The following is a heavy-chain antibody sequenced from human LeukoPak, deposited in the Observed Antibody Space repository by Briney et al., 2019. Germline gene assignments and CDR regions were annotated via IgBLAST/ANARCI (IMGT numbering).Heavy chain of an antibody. CDR3: ARGRYDFWSGYYDYYYYYYMDV. CDR1: GGSFSGYY. D-gene: IGHD3-3*01. V-gene: IGHV4-34*01. CDR2: INHSGST. Sequence: SETLSLTCAVYGGSFSGYYWSWLRQAPGKGLEWIGEINHSGSTNYNPSLKSRVTISVDTSKNQFSLKLSSVTAADTAVYYCARGRYDFWSGYYDYYYYYYMDVWGKGTTVTVSS. J-gene: IGHJ6*03.